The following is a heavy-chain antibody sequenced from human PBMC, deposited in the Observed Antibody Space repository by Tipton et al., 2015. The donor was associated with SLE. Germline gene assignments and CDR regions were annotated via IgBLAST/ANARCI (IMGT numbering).Heavy chain of an antibody. CDR1: GGTISGYY. V-gene: IGHV4-4*07. CDR3: ARGTMAYSLVDP. D-gene: IGHD5-18*01. Sequence: TLSLTCTVSGGTISGYYWSWIRQPAGKGLEWIGRIYTSGSTNYNPSLKSRVTMSVDMSKNQFSLKLSSVTAADTAVYYCARGTMAYSLVDPWGQGTLVTVSS. J-gene: IGHJ5*02. CDR2: IYTSGST.